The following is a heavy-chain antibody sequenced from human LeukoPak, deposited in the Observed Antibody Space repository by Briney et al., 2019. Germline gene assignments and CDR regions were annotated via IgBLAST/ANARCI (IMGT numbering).Heavy chain of an antibody. D-gene: IGHD3-3*01. CDR1: GFTFSSYA. J-gene: IGHJ4*02. CDR2: ISGSGGST. CDR3: ARGATIFGVVPPFDY. V-gene: IGHV3-23*01. Sequence: GGTLRLSCAASGFTFSSYAMSWVRQAPGKGLEWVSAISGSGGSTYYADSVKGRFTISRDNSKNTLHLQMNSLRAENTAVYYCARGATIFGVVPPFDYWGQGTLVTVSS.